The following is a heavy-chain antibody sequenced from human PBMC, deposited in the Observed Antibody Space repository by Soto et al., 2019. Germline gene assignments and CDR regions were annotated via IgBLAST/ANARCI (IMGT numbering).Heavy chain of an antibody. D-gene: IGHD5-12*01. CDR1: GGSLNSAVHY. J-gene: IGHJ6*02. V-gene: IGHV4-31*03. CDR2: ISHSGST. Sequence: PSETLPLTCSVSGGSLNSAVHYWSWIRQHPEKGLEWIGHISHSGSTYYSPSLKSRLNISRDTSKNQFSLELTSVTAADMAVYYCARDLGREIVPAALSHAFDVWGQGATVTVSS. CDR3: ARDLGREIVPAALSHAFDV.